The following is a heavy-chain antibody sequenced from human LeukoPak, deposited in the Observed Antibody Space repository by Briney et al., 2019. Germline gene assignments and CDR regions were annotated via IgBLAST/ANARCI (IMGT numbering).Heavy chain of an antibody. J-gene: IGHJ4*02. V-gene: IGHV3-23*01. D-gene: IGHD6-19*01. CDR2: ISGSGGST. CDR3: AKLTSGWFEDF. CDR1: GFTFSSYA. Sequence: GGSLRLSCAASGFTFSSYAMSWVRQAPGKGLEWVSAISGSGGSTYYADSVKGRFTISRDFSKNTLYLQMNSLRAEDTAVYFCAKLTSGWFEDFWGQGTLVTVSS.